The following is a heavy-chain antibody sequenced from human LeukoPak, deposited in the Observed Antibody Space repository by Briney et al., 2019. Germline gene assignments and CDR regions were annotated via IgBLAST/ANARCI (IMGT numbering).Heavy chain of an antibody. Sequence: GASVTVSFKASAYTFTSYGISWVRQAPGPGLEWMGWISAYNGNTNYAQKLQGRVTMTTDTSTSTAYTELRSLRSDDTAVYYCARVYYGSGSYYNWRIDYWGQGTLVTVSS. D-gene: IGHD3-10*01. CDR1: AYTFTSYG. CDR2: ISAYNGNT. J-gene: IGHJ4*02. CDR3: ARVYYGSGSYYNWRIDY. V-gene: IGHV1-18*01.